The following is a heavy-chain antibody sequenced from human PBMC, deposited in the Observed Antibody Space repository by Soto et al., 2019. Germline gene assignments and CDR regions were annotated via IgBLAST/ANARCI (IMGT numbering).Heavy chain of an antibody. Sequence: PGGSLRLSCAASGFTVSSNYMSWVRQAPGKGLEWVSVIYSGGSTYYADSVKGRFTISRDNSKNTLYLQMNSLRAEDTAVYYCASSQHSRSLPVFDYWGQGTLVTV. D-gene: IGHD6-13*01. CDR2: IYSGGST. V-gene: IGHV3-66*01. CDR3: ASSQHSRSLPVFDY. CDR1: GFTVSSNY. J-gene: IGHJ4*02.